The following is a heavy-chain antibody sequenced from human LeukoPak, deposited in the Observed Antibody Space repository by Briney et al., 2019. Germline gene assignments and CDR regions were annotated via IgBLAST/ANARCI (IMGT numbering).Heavy chain of an antibody. J-gene: IGHJ6*02. CDR3: RAFRYCYATSCYGRAFYGMDV. Sequence: PGGSLTLACAVSGLTYNEYYMGWIRQAPGKWLEWIAYISTTGDTVYYADSVKSRFTVSRDNAQNTLYLQINSLRAEDPAIYYARAFRYCYATSCYGRAFYGMDVWGQGTTVPVSS. D-gene: IGHD2-2*01. CDR2: ISTTGDTV. CDR1: GLTYNEYY. V-gene: IGHV3-11*01.